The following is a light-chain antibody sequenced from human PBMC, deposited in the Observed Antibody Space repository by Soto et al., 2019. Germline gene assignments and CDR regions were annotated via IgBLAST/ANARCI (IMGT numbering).Light chain of an antibody. Sequence: QSVLTQPPSVSGAPGQRVTISCSGSSSNIGNNYVSWYQQLPGTAPKLLIYDNNKRPSGIPDRFSGSKSGTSATLGITGLQTGEEADYYCGTWDSSLSAYVFGTGTKVIVL. CDR3: GTWDSSLSAYV. V-gene: IGLV1-51*01. J-gene: IGLJ1*01. CDR2: DNN. CDR1: SSNIGNNY.